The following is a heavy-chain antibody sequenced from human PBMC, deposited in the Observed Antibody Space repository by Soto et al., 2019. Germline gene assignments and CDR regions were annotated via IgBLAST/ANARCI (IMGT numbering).Heavy chain of an antibody. D-gene: IGHD2-8*02. Sequence: PGGSLRLSCAASGFTFSSYDMHWVRQATGKGLEWVSAIGTAGDTYYPGSVKGRFTISRENAKNSLYLQMNSLRAEDTAVYYCARGPFRVVYAIFDYWGQGTLVTVSS. CDR1: GFTFSSYD. V-gene: IGHV3-13*01. J-gene: IGHJ4*02. CDR2: IGTAGDT. CDR3: ARGPFRVVYAIFDY.